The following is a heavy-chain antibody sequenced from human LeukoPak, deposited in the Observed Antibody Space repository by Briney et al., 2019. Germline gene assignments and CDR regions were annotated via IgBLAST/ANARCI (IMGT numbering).Heavy chain of an antibody. D-gene: IGHD3-9*01. V-gene: IGHV4-4*02. CDR3: TSRRYLDV. Sequence: SETLSLTCAVSGGSIGSTNWWSWVRQPPGKGLEWIGEIHHSGTTNYKPSLKSRVTISVDKSKNQFSLRLSSVTAADTAVYYCTSRRYLDVWGQGTTVTVSS. CDR1: GGSIGSTNW. CDR2: IHHSGTT. J-gene: IGHJ6*02.